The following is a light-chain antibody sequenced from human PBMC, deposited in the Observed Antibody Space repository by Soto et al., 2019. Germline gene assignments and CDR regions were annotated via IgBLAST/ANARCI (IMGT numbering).Light chain of an antibody. CDR3: QHYGSSPWT. Sequence: GLTQSPGTLSLSPGERATLSCRASQSVCSSLAWYRQRPGQAPRLLIYTTSNRATDIPDRFSGSGSGTDFTLTISRLEPEDFAVYYCQHYGSSPWTFGQGTKVEIK. CDR1: QSVCSS. J-gene: IGKJ1*01. V-gene: IGKV3-20*01. CDR2: TTS.